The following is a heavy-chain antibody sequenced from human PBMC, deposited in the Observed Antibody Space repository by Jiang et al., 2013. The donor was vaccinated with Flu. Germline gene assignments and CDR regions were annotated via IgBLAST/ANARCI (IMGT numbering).Heavy chain of an antibody. CDR2: TYYRSKWYN. CDR3: ARGVYYDSSGYPYYFDY. D-gene: IGHD3-22*01. J-gene: IGHJ4*02. Sequence: RGLEWLGRTYYRSKWYNDYAVSVKSRITINPDTSKNQFSLQLNSVTPEDTAVYYCARGVYYDSSGYPYYFDYWGQGTLVTVSS. V-gene: IGHV6-1*01.